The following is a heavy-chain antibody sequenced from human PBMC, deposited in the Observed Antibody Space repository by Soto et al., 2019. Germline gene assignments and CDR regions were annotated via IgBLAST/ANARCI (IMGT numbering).Heavy chain of an antibody. Sequence: ASVKVSCKASGYTFTSYYMHWVRQAPGQGLEWMGIINPSGGSTSYAQKFQGRVTMTRDTSTSTVYMELSSLRSEDTAVYYCARDPSSLYYDFWSGYYTEYGMDVWGQGTTVTVSS. V-gene: IGHV1-46*01. J-gene: IGHJ6*02. CDR2: INPSGGST. D-gene: IGHD3-3*01. CDR3: ARDPSSLYYDFWSGYYTEYGMDV. CDR1: GYTFTSYY.